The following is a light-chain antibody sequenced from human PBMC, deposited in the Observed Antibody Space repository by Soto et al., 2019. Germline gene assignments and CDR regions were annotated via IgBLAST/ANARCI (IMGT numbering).Light chain of an antibody. CDR2: LAS. V-gene: IGKV1-9*01. CDR1: QGIRNP. CDR3: QQVDSYPIT. Sequence: IQSTQSPSSLSASVGDRVTITCRASQGIRNPLAWYQQKPGKGPKLLIYLASTLQSGVPSRFSGSGSGTDFTLTISSLQPEDFATYYCQQVDSYPITFGQGTRLE. J-gene: IGKJ5*01.